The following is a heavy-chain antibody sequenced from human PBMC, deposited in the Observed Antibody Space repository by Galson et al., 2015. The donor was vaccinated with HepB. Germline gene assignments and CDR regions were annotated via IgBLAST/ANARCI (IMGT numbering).Heavy chain of an antibody. D-gene: IGHD3-3*01. CDR1: GGTFSSYA. CDR2: IIPIFGTA. J-gene: IGHJ5*02. Sequence: SVKVSCKASGGTFSSYAISWVRQAPGQGLEWMGGIIPIFGTANYAQKFQGRVTITADESTSTAYMELSSLRSEDTAVYYCARGGDFWSGYYSEFDPWGQGTLVTVSS. V-gene: IGHV1-69*13. CDR3: ARGGDFWSGYYSEFDP.